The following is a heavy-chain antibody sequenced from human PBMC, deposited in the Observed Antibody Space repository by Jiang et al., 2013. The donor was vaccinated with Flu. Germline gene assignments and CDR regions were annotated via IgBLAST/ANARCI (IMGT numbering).Heavy chain of an antibody. CDR2: IYYNGDT. J-gene: IGHJ5*02. D-gene: IGHD6-13*01. V-gene: IGHV4-59*01. CDR3: ARGRVEAAGAGGWFDP. CDR1: Y. Sequence: YWSWIRQPPRKGLDWIGHIYYNGDTNYNPSLKSRVTISVDTSKNQFSLRLSSLTAADTAIYYCARGRVEAAGAGGWFDPWGQGILVTVSS.